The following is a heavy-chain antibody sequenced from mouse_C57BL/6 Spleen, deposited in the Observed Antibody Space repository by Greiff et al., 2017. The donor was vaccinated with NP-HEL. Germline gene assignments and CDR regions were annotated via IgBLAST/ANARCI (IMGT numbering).Heavy chain of an antibody. J-gene: IGHJ1*03. CDR2: IYPGDGDT. CDR3: ARERGDYDWYFDV. CDR1: GYAFSSYW. V-gene: IGHV1-80*01. Sequence: QVQLQQSGAELVKPGASVKISCKASGYAFSSYWMNWVKQRPGKGLEWIGQIYPGDGDTNYNGKLKGKATLTADKSSSTAYMQLSSLTSEDSAVYFCARERGDYDWYFDVWGTGTTVTVSS. D-gene: IGHD2-4*01.